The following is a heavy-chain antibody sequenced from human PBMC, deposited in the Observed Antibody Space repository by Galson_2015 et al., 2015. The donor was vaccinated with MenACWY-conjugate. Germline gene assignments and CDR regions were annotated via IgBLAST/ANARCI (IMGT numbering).Heavy chain of an antibody. CDR3: ARHSSGYYYYVDY. Sequence: SLRLSCATSGFTFSRESMSWFRQAPGKGLEWVSLIYSGGSTYYADSVKGRFTISRDNSKNTLYLQMNSLRAEDTAVYYCARHSSGYYYYVDYWGQGSLVTVSS. V-gene: IGHV3-53*05. J-gene: IGHJ4*02. CDR2: IYSGGST. CDR1: GFTFSRES. D-gene: IGHD3-22*01.